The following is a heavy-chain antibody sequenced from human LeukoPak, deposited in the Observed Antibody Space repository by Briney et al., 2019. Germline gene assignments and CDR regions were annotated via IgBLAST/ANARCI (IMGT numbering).Heavy chain of an antibody. CDR3: AKRGVVIRVILVGFHKEAYYFDS. J-gene: IGHJ4*02. CDR1: GITLSNYG. CDR2: ISGRGGGT. Sequence: GGSLRLSGPSSGITLSNYGMSWVRQAPGKGLEWVAGISGRGGGTNYADSVKGRFTISRDNPKNTLYLQMNSLRAEDTAVYFCAKRGVVIRVILVGFHKEAYYFDSWGQGALVTVSS. V-gene: IGHV3-23*01. D-gene: IGHD3-22*01.